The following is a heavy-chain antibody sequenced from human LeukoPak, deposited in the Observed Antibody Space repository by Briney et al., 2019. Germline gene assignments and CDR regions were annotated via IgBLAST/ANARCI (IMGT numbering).Heavy chain of an antibody. J-gene: IGHJ4*02. V-gene: IGHV3-23*01. D-gene: IGHD2-21*02. CDR1: GFTFSSYA. CDR2: ISGSGSST. CDR3: ARAVYCGGDCYPPHLDY. Sequence: PGGSLRLSCAASGFTFSSYAMSWVRQAPGKGLEWVSSISGSGSSTYFADSVKGRFTISRDNAKNSLYLQMNSLRAEDTAVYYCARAVYCGGDCYPPHLDYWGQGTLVTVSS.